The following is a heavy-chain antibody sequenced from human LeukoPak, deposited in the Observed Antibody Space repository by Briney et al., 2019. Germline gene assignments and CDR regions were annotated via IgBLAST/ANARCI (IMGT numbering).Heavy chain of an antibody. CDR2: ITSDSSHT. D-gene: IGHD1-26*01. V-gene: IGHV3-21*01. CDR1: GFTFSSYA. J-gene: IGHJ4*02. Sequence: PGGSLRLSCAASGFTFSSYAMNWVRQAPGKGLEWVSSITSDSSHTFYADSVKGRFTISKDNAKSSLYLQMNNLRADDTAVYYCATEGVVGVTAHFDYWGQGTLVTVSS. CDR3: ATEGVVGVTAHFDY.